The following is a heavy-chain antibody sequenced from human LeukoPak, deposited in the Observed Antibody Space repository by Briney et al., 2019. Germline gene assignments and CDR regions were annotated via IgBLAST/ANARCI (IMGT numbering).Heavy chain of an antibody. J-gene: IGHJ5*02. V-gene: IGHV4-34*01. Sequence: PSETLSLTCAVDGGSFSGYYWSWIRQPPGKGLEWIGYSYQSGSTYYNPSLKSRVTISVDRSKNQFSLKLSSVTAADTAVYYCASGYCSGGSCYDSYWFDPWGQGTLVTVSS. CDR1: GGSFSGYY. D-gene: IGHD2-15*01. CDR2: SYQSGST. CDR3: ASGYCSGGSCYDSYWFDP.